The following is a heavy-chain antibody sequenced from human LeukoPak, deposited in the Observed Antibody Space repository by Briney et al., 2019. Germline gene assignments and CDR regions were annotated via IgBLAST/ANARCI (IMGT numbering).Heavy chain of an antibody. D-gene: IGHD5-18*01. Sequence: PGGSLRLSCAASTFTFSSYAMSWVRQAPGKDLEWVSSLSDGGHSSFYADSVKGRFTIYRDDSQNILYLQMNNLSGDDTALYYCAFSPLGFNYGYAYWGQGTLVTVSS. CDR2: LSDGGHSS. J-gene: IGHJ4*02. CDR3: AFSPLGFNYGYAY. CDR1: TFTFSSYA. V-gene: IGHV3-23*01.